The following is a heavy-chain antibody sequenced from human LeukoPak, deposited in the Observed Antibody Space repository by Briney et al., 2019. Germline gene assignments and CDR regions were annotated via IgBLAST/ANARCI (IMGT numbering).Heavy chain of an antibody. D-gene: IGHD4-17*01. CDR1: GGSISSYY. V-gene: IGHV4-4*07. CDR2: IYTSGST. Sequence: SETLSLTCTVSGGSISSYYWSWIRQPPGKGLEWIGRIYTSGSTNYNPSLKSRVTMSVDTSKNQFSLKLSSVTAADTAVYYCASSPRRWDYGDYHYYYGMDVWGQGTTVTVSS. CDR3: ASSPRRWDYGDYHYYYGMDV. J-gene: IGHJ6*02.